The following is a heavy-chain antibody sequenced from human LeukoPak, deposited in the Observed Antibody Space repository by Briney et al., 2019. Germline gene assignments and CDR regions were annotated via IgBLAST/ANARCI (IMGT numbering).Heavy chain of an antibody. D-gene: IGHD2-2*01. CDR2: ISYDGSNK. V-gene: IGHV3-30*18. CDR1: GFTFSSYG. Sequence: GRSLRLSCAASGFTFSSYGMHWVRQAPGKGLERVAVISYDGSNKYYADSVKGQFTISRDNSKNTLYLQMNSLRAEDTAVYYCAKDMCSSTSCYRAFDYWGQGTLVTVSS. J-gene: IGHJ4*02. CDR3: AKDMCSSTSCYRAFDY.